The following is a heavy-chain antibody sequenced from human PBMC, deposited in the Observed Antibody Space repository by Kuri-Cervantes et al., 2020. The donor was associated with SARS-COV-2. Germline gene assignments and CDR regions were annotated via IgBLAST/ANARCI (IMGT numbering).Heavy chain of an antibody. J-gene: IGHJ6*03. CDR1: GGSNSRGAYY. CDR3: ARVRVLDTAMVRGRDYYYYMDV. CDR2: IYYSGST. Sequence: LRLSCTVCGGSNSRGAYYWSWIRQPPGKGLEWIGYIYYSGSTYYNPSLKSRVTMSVDTSKNQFSLKLSSVTAADTAVYYCARVRVLDTAMVRGRDYYYYMDVWGKGTTVTVSS. V-gene: IGHV4-30-4*08. D-gene: IGHD5-18*01.